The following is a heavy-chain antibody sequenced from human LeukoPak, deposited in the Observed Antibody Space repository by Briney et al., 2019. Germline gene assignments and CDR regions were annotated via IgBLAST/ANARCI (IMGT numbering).Heavy chain of an antibody. D-gene: IGHD3-22*01. J-gene: IGHJ4*02. V-gene: IGHV3-11*01. Sequence: GGSLRLSCAASGFTFSAYYMSWIRQAPGKGLEWVSYISSSGSTIYYADSVKGRFTISRDNAKNSLYLQMNSLRAEDTAVYYCARSPYDSSGPSHFDYWGQGTLVTVSS. CDR1: GFTFSAYY. CDR3: ARSPYDSSGPSHFDY. CDR2: ISSSGSTI.